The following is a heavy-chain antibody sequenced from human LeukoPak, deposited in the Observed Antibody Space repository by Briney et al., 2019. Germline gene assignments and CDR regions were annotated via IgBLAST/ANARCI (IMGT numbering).Heavy chain of an antibody. J-gene: IGHJ4*02. Sequence: GGSLRLSCTTSSFSFSDFDMNWVRQAPGKGLEWTSYINFSGSTITYADSVKGRFIISRDSAKNSLYLQLNSLRAEDTAVYYCARENPYADFWGQGTLVTVSS. CDR2: INFSGSTI. CDR3: ARENPYADF. D-gene: IGHD2/OR15-2a*01. V-gene: IGHV3-48*03. CDR1: SFSFSDFD.